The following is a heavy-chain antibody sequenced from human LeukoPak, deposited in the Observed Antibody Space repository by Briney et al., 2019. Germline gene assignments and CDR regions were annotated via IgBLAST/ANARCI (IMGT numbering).Heavy chain of an antibody. J-gene: IGHJ3*02. CDR1: GGSINRYY. Sequence: PSETLSLTCTVSGGSINRYYWSWIRQPAGKGLEWIGRIYSTGSTNYNPSLKSRVTMSVDTSKNHFSLKLNSVTAADTAVYYCARHLGAQSLVAFDIWGQGTMDTVSS. CDR3: ARHLGAQSLVAFDI. CDR2: IYSTGST. V-gene: IGHV4-4*07.